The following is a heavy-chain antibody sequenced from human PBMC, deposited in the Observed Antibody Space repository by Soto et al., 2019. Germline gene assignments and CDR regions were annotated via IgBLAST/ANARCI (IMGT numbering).Heavy chain of an antibody. CDR1: GFTFSSYA. J-gene: IGHJ3*02. Sequence: EVQLLESGGGLLQPGGSLRLSCAASGFTFSSYAMSWVRQAPGKGLEWVSAISGSGGSTYYADSVKGRFTISRHNAKNTLYLQMKCLSADDTAVYYFAASYWTSNACDSWGQGTMGTVSS. CDR2: ISGSGGST. CDR3: AASYWTSNACDS. V-gene: IGHV3-23*01. D-gene: IGHD1-1*01.